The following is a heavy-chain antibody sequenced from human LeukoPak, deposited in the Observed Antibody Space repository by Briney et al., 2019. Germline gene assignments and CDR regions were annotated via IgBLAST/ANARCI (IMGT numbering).Heavy chain of an antibody. D-gene: IGHD3-22*01. Sequence: GESLKISCKGSGYSFTSYWSGWVRQMPGKGLEWMGIIYPGDSDTRYSPSFQGQVTISADKSISTAYLQWSSLKASDTDMYYCARGSGSVFDEYYFDYWGQGTLVTVSS. V-gene: IGHV5-51*01. CDR1: GYSFTSYW. J-gene: IGHJ4*02. CDR2: IYPGDSDT. CDR3: ARGSGSVFDEYYFDY.